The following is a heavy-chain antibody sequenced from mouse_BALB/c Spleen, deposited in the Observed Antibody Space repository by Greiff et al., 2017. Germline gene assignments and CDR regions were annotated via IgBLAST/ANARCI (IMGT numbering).Heavy chain of an antibody. CDR2: IYPSDSYT. CDR1: GYTFTSYW. CDR3: TRWSKGYYAMDY. Sequence: QVQLQQPGAELVRPGASVKLSCKASGYTFTSYWINWVKQRPGQGLEWIGNIYPSDSYTNYNQKFKDKATLTVDKSPSTAYMQLSSPTSEDSAVYYCTRWSKGYYAMDYWGQGTSVTVSS. J-gene: IGHJ4*01. V-gene: IGHV1-69*02.